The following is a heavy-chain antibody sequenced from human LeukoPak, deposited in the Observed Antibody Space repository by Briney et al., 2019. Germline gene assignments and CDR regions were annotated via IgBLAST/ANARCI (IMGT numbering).Heavy chain of an antibody. D-gene: IGHD6-19*01. Sequence: GGSLTLSCAASGFTFSDYYMSWIRQAPGKGLEWVSYISGSGSTLYYADSVKGRFTISRDNTKNSLYLQMNSLRAEDTAVYYCARAVAGPSCRFDDWVQGSMVTVSS. V-gene: IGHV3-11*01. CDR1: GFTFSDYY. CDR2: ISGSGSTL. J-gene: IGHJ4*02. CDR3: ARAVAGPSCRFDD.